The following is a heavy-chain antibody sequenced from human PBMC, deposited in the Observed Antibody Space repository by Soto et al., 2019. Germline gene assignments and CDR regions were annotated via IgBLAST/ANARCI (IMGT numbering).Heavy chain of an antibody. J-gene: IGHJ4*02. Sequence: ASVKVSCKASGYTFTTYGISWVRQAPGEGLEWLGWINTHNGNTNYAQNLQGRVFMTADTSTNTAYMELRSLRSDDTAVYYCARDAAVGLFDYWGQGTLVTVSS. D-gene: IGHD1-26*01. CDR3: ARDAAVGLFDY. V-gene: IGHV1-18*01. CDR1: GYTFTTYG. CDR2: INTHNGNT.